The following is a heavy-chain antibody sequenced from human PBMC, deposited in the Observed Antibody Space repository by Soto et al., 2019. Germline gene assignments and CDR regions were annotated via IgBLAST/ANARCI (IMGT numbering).Heavy chain of an antibody. J-gene: IGHJ3*02. Sequence: GGSLRLSCVASGFTSSSYSMNWVRQAPGKGLEWVSSISSSSSYIYYADSVKGRFTISRDNAKNSLYLQMNSLRAEGTAVYYCARIVVVITTPRSDAFDIWGQGTMVTVSS. D-gene: IGHD3-22*01. V-gene: IGHV3-21*01. CDR1: GFTSSSYS. CDR3: ARIVVVITTPRSDAFDI. CDR2: ISSSSSYI.